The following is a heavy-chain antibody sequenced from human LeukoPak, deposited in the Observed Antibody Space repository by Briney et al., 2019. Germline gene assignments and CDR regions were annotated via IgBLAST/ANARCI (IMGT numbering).Heavy chain of an antibody. Sequence: ASVKVSCKVSGYTLTELSMYWVRQAPGKGLECMGGFDPQDGETIYAQKFQGRVTMAEDTSTDTAYMELSSLRPEDTAVYYCARDGYSSSFYFDYWGQGTLVTVSS. CDR1: GYTLTELS. CDR2: FDPQDGET. J-gene: IGHJ4*02. D-gene: IGHD6-6*01. CDR3: ARDGYSSSFYFDY. V-gene: IGHV1-24*01.